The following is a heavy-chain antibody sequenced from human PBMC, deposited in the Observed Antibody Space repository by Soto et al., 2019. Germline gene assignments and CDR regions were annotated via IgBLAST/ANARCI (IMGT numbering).Heavy chain of an antibody. V-gene: IGHV3-23*01. Sequence: GGSLRLSCAASGFTFSSYAMSWVRQAPGKGLEWVSAISGSGGSTYYADSVKGRFTISRDNSKNTLYLQMNSLRAEDTAVYYCANDILTGYYVNGMDVWGQGTTVTVSS. CDR1: GFTFSSYA. CDR2: ISGSGGST. CDR3: ANDILTGYYVNGMDV. D-gene: IGHD3-9*01. J-gene: IGHJ6*02.